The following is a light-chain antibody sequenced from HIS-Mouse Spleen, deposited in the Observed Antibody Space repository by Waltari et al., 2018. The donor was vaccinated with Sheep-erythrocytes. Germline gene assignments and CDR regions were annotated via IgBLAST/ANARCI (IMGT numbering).Light chain of an antibody. CDR2: DVS. V-gene: IGLV2-11*01. CDR1: SRDVGGYNY. Sequence: QSALTQPRSVSGSPGPSVTISCTGPSRDVGGYNYVSWYQQHPGKAPQLMIYDVSKRPSGVPDRFSGSKSGNTASLTISGLQAEDEADYYCCSYAGSYTYVFGTGTKVTVL. CDR3: CSYAGSYTYV. J-gene: IGLJ1*01.